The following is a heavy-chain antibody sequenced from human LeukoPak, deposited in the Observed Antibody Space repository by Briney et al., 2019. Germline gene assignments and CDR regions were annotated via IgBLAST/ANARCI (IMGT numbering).Heavy chain of an antibody. Sequence: SETLSLTCAVYGGSFSDYYWSWIRQPPGKGLEWIGEINHSGSTNYNPSLKSRVTISVGTSKNQFSLKLSSVTAADTAVYYCARELYSSGYHDAFDIWGQGTMVIVSS. CDR1: GGSFSDYY. D-gene: IGHD3-22*01. CDR2: INHSGST. CDR3: ARELYSSGYHDAFDI. J-gene: IGHJ3*02. V-gene: IGHV4-34*01.